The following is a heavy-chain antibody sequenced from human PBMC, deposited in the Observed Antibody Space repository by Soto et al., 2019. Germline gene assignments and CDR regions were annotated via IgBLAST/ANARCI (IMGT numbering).Heavy chain of an antibody. Sequence: GGSLRLSCAASGFTFSSYAMSWVRQAPGKGLEWVSAISGSGGSTYYADSVKGRFTISRDNSKNTLYLQMNSLRAEDTAVYYCAKVEKPGILTGSPFDYWGQGTLVTVS. D-gene: IGHD3-9*01. CDR3: AKVEKPGILTGSPFDY. V-gene: IGHV3-23*01. CDR2: ISGSGGST. J-gene: IGHJ4*02. CDR1: GFTFSSYA.